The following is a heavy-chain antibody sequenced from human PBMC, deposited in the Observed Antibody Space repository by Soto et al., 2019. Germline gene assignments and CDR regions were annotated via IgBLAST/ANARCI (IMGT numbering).Heavy chain of an antibody. V-gene: IGHV1-8*01. CDR3: AREKTSSGMDV. J-gene: IGHJ6*02. CDR1: GYTFTSYD. CDR2: MNPNSGNT. Sequence: QVQLVQSGAEVKKPGASVKVSSKASGYTFTSYDINWVRQATGQGLEWMGWMNPNSGNTGYAQKFQGRVTMTRNTSISTAYMERSSLRSESPAVYYCAREKTSSGMDVWGQGTRVTVSS.